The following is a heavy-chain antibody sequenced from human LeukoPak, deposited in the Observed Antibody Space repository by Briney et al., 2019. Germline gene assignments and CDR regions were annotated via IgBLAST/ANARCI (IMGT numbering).Heavy chain of an antibody. CDR1: GFTFTSYA. D-gene: IGHD3-10*02. J-gene: IGHJ3*02. Sequence: GGSLRLSCAASGFTFTSYAMNWVRQAPGKGVEWVAFIRGGGAGARYADAARGPFTISRDNSKNTLYLHMNTLRVEDTATYYCAKCSASYDNDGLDMWGQGTVVIVSS. CDR3: AKCSASYDNDGLDM. V-gene: IGHV3-23*01. CDR2: IRGGGAGA.